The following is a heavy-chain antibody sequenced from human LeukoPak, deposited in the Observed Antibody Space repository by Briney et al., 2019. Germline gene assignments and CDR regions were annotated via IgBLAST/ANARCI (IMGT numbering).Heavy chain of an antibody. CDR3: AREASRDGSLDY. V-gene: IGHV1-2*02. CDR2: INPNSGGT. CDR1: GYTFTGYY. J-gene: IGHJ4*02. Sequence: GASVKVSCKASGYTFTGYYMHWVRQAPGQGLEWMGWINPNSGGTNYAQKFQGRVTMTRDTSISTAYMELSRLRSDETAVYYCAREASRDGSLDYWGQGTLVTVSS. D-gene: IGHD5-24*01.